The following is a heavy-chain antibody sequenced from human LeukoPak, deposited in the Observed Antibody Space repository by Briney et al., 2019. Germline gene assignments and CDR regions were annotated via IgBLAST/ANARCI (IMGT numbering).Heavy chain of an antibody. CDR1: GYTFTSYD. CDR2: INPSGGST. V-gene: IGHV1-46*01. D-gene: IGHD5-18*01. Sequence: ASVKVSCKASGYTFTSYDMYWVRQAPGQGLEWMGMINPSGGSTSYAQKFQGRVTMTRDTSTTTVYMELSSLRSEDTAVYYCAREDLALDTAMARVLNYWGQGTLVTVSS. J-gene: IGHJ4*02. CDR3: AREDLALDTAMARVLNY.